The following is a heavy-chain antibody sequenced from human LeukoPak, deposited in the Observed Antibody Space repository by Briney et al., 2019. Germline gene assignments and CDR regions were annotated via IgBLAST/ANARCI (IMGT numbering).Heavy chain of an antibody. J-gene: IGHJ4*02. D-gene: IGHD3-22*01. CDR2: ISGSGGST. CDR3: AKDIGGYDSSGYYPDY. V-gene: IGHV3-43*02. CDR1: GFTFSTYA. Sequence: GGSLRLSCAASGFTFSTYAMSWVRQAPGKGLEWVSLISGSGGSTYYADSVKGRFTISRDNSKNSLYLQMNSLRTEDTALYYCAKDIGGYDSSGYYPDYWGQGTLVTVSS.